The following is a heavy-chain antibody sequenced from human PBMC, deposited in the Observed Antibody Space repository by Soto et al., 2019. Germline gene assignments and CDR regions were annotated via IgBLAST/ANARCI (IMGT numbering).Heavy chain of an antibody. CDR1: GGSFSGYY. Sequence: SVTLSLTCAVYGGSFSGYYWSWIRQPPGKGLEWIGEIIHSGSTNYNPSLKSRVTISVDTTKNQFCLKLSSVTAADKSVNYSARGHHRIAAAGNTPNPKKGAFTKYFQQWGEGILVTVPS. CDR2: IIHSGST. J-gene: IGHJ1*01. CDR3: ARGHHRIAAAGNTPNPKKGAFTKYFQQ. V-gene: IGHV4-34*01. D-gene: IGHD6-13*01.